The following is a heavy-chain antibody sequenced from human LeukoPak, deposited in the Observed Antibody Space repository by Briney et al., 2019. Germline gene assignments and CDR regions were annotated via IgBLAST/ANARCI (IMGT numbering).Heavy chain of an antibody. Sequence: SQTLSLTCAISADSVTSNSAAWNWIRQSPSKGLEWVERTYYRSKWYNDYAVSVKSRITINPDTSKNQFSLQLNSVTPEDTAVYYCARDVRYSSSWPGFSFDYWGQGTLVTVSS. J-gene: IGHJ4*02. CDR1: ADSVTSNSAA. CDR2: TYYRSKWYN. V-gene: IGHV6-1*01. CDR3: ARDVRYSSSWPGFSFDY. D-gene: IGHD6-13*01.